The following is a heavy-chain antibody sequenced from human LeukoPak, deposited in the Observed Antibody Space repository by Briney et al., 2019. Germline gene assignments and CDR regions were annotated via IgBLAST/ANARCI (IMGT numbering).Heavy chain of an antibody. V-gene: IGHV1-46*01. J-gene: IGHJ4*02. Sequence: ASVKVSCKASGYTFTNYYMHWVRQASGQGREWMGIINPSGGSTRYAQKFQGRVTMTRDTSTSTVYMELSSLRSEDTAMYYCARDIREGDGYYQFDSWGQGTLVTVSS. CDR2: INPSGGST. CDR3: ARDIREGDGYYQFDS. CDR1: GYTFTNYY. D-gene: IGHD5-24*01.